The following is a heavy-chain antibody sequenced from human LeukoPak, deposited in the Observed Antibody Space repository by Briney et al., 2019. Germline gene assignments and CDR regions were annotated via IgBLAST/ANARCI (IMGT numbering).Heavy chain of an antibody. CDR1: GYTFTGYY. J-gene: IGHJ4*02. D-gene: IGHD3-10*01. CDR2: INPNSGGT. CDR3: AKTMVRGEKDY. V-gene: IGHV1-2*06. Sequence: ASVKVSCKASGYTFTGYYMHWVRQALGQGLEWMGRINPNSGGTNYAQKFQGRVTMTRDTSISTAYMELSRLRSDDTAVYYCAKTMVRGEKDYWGQGTLVTVSS.